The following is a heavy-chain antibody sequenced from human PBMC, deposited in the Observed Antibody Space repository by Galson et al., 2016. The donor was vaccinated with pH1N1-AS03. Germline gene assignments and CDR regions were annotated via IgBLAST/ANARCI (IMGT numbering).Heavy chain of an antibody. CDR3: AKVSAGSSSYNYFDH. CDR1: GFTFSSYG. D-gene: IGHD2-2*01. J-gene: IGHJ4*02. Sequence: SLRLSCAASGFTFSSYGMHWVRRAPGKGLEWVAFIRFDGSVRFYADSVKGRFTISRDDSKNTLYLQMNSLRAEDTGVYFCAKVSAGSSSYNYFDHWGQGTLVIVSS. CDR2: IRFDGSVR. V-gene: IGHV3-30*02.